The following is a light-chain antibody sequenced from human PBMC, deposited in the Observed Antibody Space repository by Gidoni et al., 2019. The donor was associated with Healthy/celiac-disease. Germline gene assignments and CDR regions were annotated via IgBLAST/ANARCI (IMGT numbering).Light chain of an antibody. CDR2: GAS. CDR3: QQYNNWSPFT. CDR1: QSVSSN. J-gene: IGKJ5*01. V-gene: IGKV3-15*01. Sequence: ERVMPQSPATLSVSPGERATLSCRASQSVSSNLAWYQQKPGQAPRLLIYGASTRATGIPARFSGSGAGTEVTLTISSLQSEDFAVYYCQQYNNWSPFTFGQGTRLEIK.